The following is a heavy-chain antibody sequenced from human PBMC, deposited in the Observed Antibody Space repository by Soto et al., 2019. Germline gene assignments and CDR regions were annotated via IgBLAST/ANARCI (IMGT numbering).Heavy chain of an antibody. CDR3: ARGRFLEVVIIGYGMDV. V-gene: IGHV1-8*01. CDR2: MNPNSGNT. CDR1: GYTFTSYD. D-gene: IGHD3-3*01. Sequence: ASVKVSCKASGYTFTSYDINWVRQATAQGLQRMGWMNPNSGNTGYAQKFQGRVTMTRNTSISTAYMELSSLRSEETAVYYWARGRFLEVVIIGYGMDVWGQGTTVTVSS. J-gene: IGHJ6*02.